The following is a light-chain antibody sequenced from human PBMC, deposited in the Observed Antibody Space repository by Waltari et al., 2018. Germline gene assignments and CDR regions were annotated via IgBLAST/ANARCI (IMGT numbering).Light chain of an antibody. CDR3: QAWDSSTVV. J-gene: IGLJ2*01. CDR1: KVGVKY. V-gene: IGLV3-1*01. Sequence: SYELTQPPSVSVSPGQTASIPCSGVKVGVKYACWCQQKPGQSPVLVIYKDSKRPSGIPERFSGSNSGNTATLTISGTQAMDEADYYCQAWDSSTVVFGGGTKLTVL. CDR2: KDS.